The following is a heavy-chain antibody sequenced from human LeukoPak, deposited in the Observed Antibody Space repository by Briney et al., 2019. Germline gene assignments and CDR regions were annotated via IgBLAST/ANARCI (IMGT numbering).Heavy chain of an antibody. Sequence: GGSLRLSXAASGFSISSNYMSWVRQAPGRGLEWVSVIYSGGSTYYADSVKGRFTISRDNSKNTLYLQMNSLRAEDTAVYYCARVACGTGGGCYSRGAFDIWGQGTMVTVSS. CDR2: IYSGGST. V-gene: IGHV3-53*01. CDR1: GFSISSNY. CDR3: ARVACGTGGGCYSRGAFDI. J-gene: IGHJ3*02. D-gene: IGHD2-15*01.